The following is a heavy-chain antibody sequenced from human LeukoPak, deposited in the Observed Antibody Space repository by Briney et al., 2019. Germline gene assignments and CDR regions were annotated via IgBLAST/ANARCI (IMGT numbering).Heavy chain of an antibody. J-gene: IGHJ4*02. V-gene: IGHV1-8*01. CDR1: GYTFTSYD. Sequence: ASVKVSCKASGYTFTSYDINWVRQATGQGLEWMGWMNPNSGNTGYAQKFQGRVTMTRNTSISTAYMELSSLRSEDTAVYYCARGSAYYYDSSGYYLSYWGQETLVTVSS. D-gene: IGHD3-22*01. CDR3: ARGSAYYYDSSGYYLSY. CDR2: MNPNSGNT.